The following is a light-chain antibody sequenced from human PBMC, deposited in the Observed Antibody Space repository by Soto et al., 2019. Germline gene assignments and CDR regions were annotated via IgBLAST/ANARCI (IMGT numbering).Light chain of an antibody. CDR1: QDISNN. Sequence: DIQLTPSPSSLSASVGDRVTITCHSSQDISNNLKWYQQKPGKAPKLLIYGASNMETGVASRFSGSGSGTDFTFTISSLQPEDIFTYYCQQYDNRPYTFGQGTKLEIK. J-gene: IGKJ2*01. CDR2: GAS. V-gene: IGKV1-33*01. CDR3: QQYDNRPYT.